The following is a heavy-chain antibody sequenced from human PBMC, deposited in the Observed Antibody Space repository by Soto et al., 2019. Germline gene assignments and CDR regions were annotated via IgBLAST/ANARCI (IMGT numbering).Heavy chain of an antibody. V-gene: IGHV1-69*01. CDR3: ARDYRLYSSGWHFDY. D-gene: IGHD6-19*01. CDR2: IIPIFGTA. CDR1: GYTFSSYA. Sequence: QVQLVQSGAEVKKPGASVKVSCKASGYTFSSYAISWVRQAPGQGLEWMGGIIPIFGTANYAQKFQGRVTITANESTSTAYMELSSLRSEDTAVYYCARDYRLYSSGWHFDYWGQGTLVTVSS. J-gene: IGHJ4*02.